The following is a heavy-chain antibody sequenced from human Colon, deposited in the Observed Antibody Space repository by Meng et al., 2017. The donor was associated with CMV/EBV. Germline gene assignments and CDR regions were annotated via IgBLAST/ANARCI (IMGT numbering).Heavy chain of an antibody. J-gene: IGHJ4*02. V-gene: IGHV3-7*01. Sequence: GESLKISCVASGFTFSSYWMSWVRQAPGKGLEWVANIKQDGSQKYFVDSVKGRFTISRDNAKNSLFLQMNSLRAEDTAVYYCARDTLPIDFWSGYMTWGQGTLVTV. CDR2: IKQDGSQK. CDR3: ARDTLPIDFWSGYMT. CDR1: GFTFSSYW. D-gene: IGHD3-3*01.